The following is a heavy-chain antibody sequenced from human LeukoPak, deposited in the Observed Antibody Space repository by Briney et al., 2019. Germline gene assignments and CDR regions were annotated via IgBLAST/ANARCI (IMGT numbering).Heavy chain of an antibody. Sequence: PGGSLRLSCTASGFNFSISYMMWVRQAPGEGLEWLSYITSSSNLIYYADSVKGRFTTSRGNAKNLVYLQMNSLRAEDTAVYYCARVGLLHYPMDYWGRGTLLTVSS. CDR2: ITSSSNLI. D-gene: IGHD1-7*01. V-gene: IGHV3-48*01. CDR1: GFNFSISY. CDR3: ARVGLLHYPMDY. J-gene: IGHJ4*02.